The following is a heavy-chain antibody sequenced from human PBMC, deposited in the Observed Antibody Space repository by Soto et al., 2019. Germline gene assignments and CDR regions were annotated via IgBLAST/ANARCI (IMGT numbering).Heavy chain of an antibody. V-gene: IGHV3-74*01. CDR2: IKVDGRGT. D-gene: IGHD5-18*01. J-gene: IGHJ4*02. Sequence: EVQLVESGGGLVQPGESLTLSCAASGFTFSSYWMHWVREAPGKGLVWVSRIKVDGRGTYYADSVQGRFTISRDNAKNTLERQMNSLTVEDTAVYFCARGDGDLFAGNGYLGRHWGEGTLVTVSS. CDR3: ARGDGDLFAGNGYLGRH. CDR1: GFTFSSYW.